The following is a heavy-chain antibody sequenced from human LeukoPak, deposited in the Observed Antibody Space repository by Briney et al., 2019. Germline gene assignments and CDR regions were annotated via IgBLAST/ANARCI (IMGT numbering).Heavy chain of an antibody. J-gene: IGHJ4*02. CDR3: AKALVSQLVLYYFDY. Sequence: GGSLRLSCAASGFTFSSYAMSWVRQAPGKGLEWVSAISGSGGSTYYADSVKGRFTISRDNSKNTLYLQMNSLRAEDTAVYYCAKALVSQLVLYYFDYWGQGTLVTVSS. CDR2: ISGSGGST. D-gene: IGHD6-6*01. V-gene: IGHV3-23*01. CDR1: GFTFSSYA.